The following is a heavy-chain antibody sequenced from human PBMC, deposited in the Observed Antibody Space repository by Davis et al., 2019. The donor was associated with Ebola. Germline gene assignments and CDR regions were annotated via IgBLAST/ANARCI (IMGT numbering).Heavy chain of an antibody. D-gene: IGHD3-22*01. V-gene: IGHV4-31*03. Sequence: PSETLSLTCTVSGVSISRGGSYWTWIRQHPGKGLEWIGYIYYSGSTYYQPSLKSRVTISLDTSKNQFSLNLYSVTAADTAVYYCARDLRYDSSGYDYYFYMDVWGKGTTVTVSS. J-gene: IGHJ6*03. CDR1: GVSISRGGSY. CDR2: IYYSGST. CDR3: ARDLRYDSSGYDYYFYMDV.